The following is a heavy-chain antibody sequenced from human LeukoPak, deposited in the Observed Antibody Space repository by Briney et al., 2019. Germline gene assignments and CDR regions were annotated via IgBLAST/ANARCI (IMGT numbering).Heavy chain of an antibody. CDR2: IYPADSTA. Sequence: GESLKISCKASGYSFTTYWIGWVRQVPGKGLEWVGIIYPADSTAKYSPSFQGQVTISTDKSITTAYLQWSSLRASDTAMYYCARHSGPRTFDFWGQGTLVTVSS. D-gene: IGHD3-10*01. J-gene: IGHJ4*02. CDR1: GYSFTTYW. CDR3: ARHSGPRTFDF. V-gene: IGHV5-51*01.